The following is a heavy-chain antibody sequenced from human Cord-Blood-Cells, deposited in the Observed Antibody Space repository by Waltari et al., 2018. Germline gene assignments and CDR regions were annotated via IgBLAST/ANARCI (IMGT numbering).Heavy chain of an antibody. V-gene: IGHV4-59*12. CDR2: IYYSGST. J-gene: IGHJ5*02. Sequence: QVQLQESGPGLVKPSETLSLTCTVSGGSISSYYWSWIRQPPGKGLEWIGYIYYSGSTNDDPSLKVRVTISVDTSKNQFSLKLSSVTAADTAVYYCARVLPRYYDFWSGYNWFDPWGQGTLVTVSS. CDR3: ARVLPRYYDFWSGYNWFDP. D-gene: IGHD3-3*01. CDR1: GGSISSYY.